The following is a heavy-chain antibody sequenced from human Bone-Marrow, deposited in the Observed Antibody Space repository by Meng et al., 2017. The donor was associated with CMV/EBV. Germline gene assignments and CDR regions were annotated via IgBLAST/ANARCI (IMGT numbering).Heavy chain of an antibody. CDR1: GGTFSSYA. D-gene: IGHD2-2*02. Sequence: SVKVSCKASGGTFSSYAISWVRQAPGQGLEWMGGIIPILGIANYAQKFQGRVTITADKTTSTAYMELSSLRYEDTAVYYCARVPPLAGVVPAAIDYYYYGMDVWGQGTTVTVSS. J-gene: IGHJ6*02. V-gene: IGHV1-69*10. CDR3: ARVPPLAGVVPAAIDYYYYGMDV. CDR2: IIPILGIA.